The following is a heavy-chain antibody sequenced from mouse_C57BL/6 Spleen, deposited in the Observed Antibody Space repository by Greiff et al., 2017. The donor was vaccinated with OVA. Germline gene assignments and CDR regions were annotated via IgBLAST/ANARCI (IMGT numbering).Heavy chain of an antibody. D-gene: IGHD1-1*01. V-gene: IGHV1-69*01. CDR1: GYTFTSYW. CDR2: IDPSDSYT. CDR3: ARRGATPRYFDV. J-gene: IGHJ1*03. Sequence: QVQLQQPGAELVMPGASVKLSCKASGYTFTSYWMHWVKQRPGQGLEWIGEIDPSDSYTNYNQKFKGKSTLTVDKSSSTAYMQLSSLTSEDSAVYYCARRGATPRYFDVWGTGTTVTVSS.